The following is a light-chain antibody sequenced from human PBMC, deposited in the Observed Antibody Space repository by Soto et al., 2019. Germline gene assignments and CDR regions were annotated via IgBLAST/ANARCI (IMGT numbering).Light chain of an antibody. CDR2: AAS. CDR1: QSIRSY. Sequence: DIQMTQSPSSLSASVGDRVTITCRASQSIRSYLNWYQQKPGKAPKLLIYAASSLQSGVPSRFSGSGSGTDFTLTISSLQPEDFATYYCQQSYSTPVTFDQGTKVEIK. CDR3: QQSYSTPVT. V-gene: IGKV1-39*01. J-gene: IGKJ1*01.